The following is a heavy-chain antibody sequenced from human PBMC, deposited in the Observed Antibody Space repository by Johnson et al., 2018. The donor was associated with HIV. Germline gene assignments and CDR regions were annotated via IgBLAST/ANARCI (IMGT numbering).Heavy chain of an antibody. CDR3: ATRQQLVPGAFDI. CDR2: IRYDGSNK. J-gene: IGHJ3*02. Sequence: QELLVESGGGLVQPGGSLRLSCAASGFTFSSYDMHWVRQATGKGLEWVTFIRYDGSNKYYADSVKGRFTISRDNSKNTLYLQMNSLRAEDTAVYYCATRQQLVPGAFDIWGQGTMVTVSS. V-gene: IGHV3-30*02. CDR1: GFTFSSYD. D-gene: IGHD6-13*01.